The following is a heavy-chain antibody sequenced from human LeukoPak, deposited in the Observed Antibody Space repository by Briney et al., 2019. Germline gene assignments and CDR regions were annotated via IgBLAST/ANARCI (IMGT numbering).Heavy chain of an antibody. CDR2: IGSNSVPT. CDR3: AKHCSGYCNTASEKRFDP. Sequence: PGGSLRLSCAASGFTFSSYSMNWVRQAPGKGLEWVSGIGSNSVPTVYADSAKGRFTISRDNSKSMLYLQMDSLRVEDTAVYYCAKHCSGYCNTASEKRFDPWGQGTLVTVSS. D-gene: IGHD2-2*03. J-gene: IGHJ5*02. CDR1: GFTFSSYS. V-gene: IGHV3-23*01.